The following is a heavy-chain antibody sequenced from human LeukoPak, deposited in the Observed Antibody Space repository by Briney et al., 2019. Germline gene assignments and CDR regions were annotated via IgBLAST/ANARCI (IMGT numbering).Heavy chain of an antibody. J-gene: IGHJ4*02. D-gene: IGHD3-16*01. CDR2: ISSSSNYI. CDR3: TRAADHHGAFDY. Sequence: GGSLRLSCAASGFTFINYNMNWGRQAPGKGLEWVSSISSSSNYIYYADSVKGRFTISRDNAKNSLYLQMNSLRAEDTAVYYCTRAADHHGAFDYWGQGTLVTVSS. V-gene: IGHV3-21*01. CDR1: GFTFINYN.